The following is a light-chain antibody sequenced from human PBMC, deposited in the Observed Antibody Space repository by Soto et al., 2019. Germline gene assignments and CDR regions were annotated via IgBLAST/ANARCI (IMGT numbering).Light chain of an antibody. J-gene: IGKJ4*01. V-gene: IGKV3D-15*01. CDR2: GAS. CDR1: QNIGSQ. Sequence: EIVMTQSPATLSVSPGERATLSCRASQNIGSQLGWYQQKPGQTPRLLIYGASTRATGISGRFSGSGSGTDFTLTISNLQSEDFAVYYCQKYHEWPLTFGGGTKVEIK. CDR3: QKYHEWPLT.